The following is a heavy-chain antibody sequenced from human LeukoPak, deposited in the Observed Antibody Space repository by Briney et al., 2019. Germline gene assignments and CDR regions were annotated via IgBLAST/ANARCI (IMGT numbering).Heavy chain of an antibody. CDR2: INPNSGGT. CDR1: GYTFTGYY. Sequence: ASVKVSCKASGYTFTGYYMHWVRQAPGQGLEWMGWINPNSGGTNYAQKFQGRVTMTRDTSISTAYMELSRLRSDDTAVFYCARDSSEDFYDSSGYYSFDFWGQGTLVTVSS. D-gene: IGHD3-22*01. V-gene: IGHV1-2*02. CDR3: ARDSSEDFYDSSGYYSFDF. J-gene: IGHJ4*02.